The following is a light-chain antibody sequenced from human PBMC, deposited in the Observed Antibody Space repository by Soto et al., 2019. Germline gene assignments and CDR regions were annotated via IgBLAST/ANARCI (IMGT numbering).Light chain of an antibody. Sequence: IQMTQSPSTLSASVGDRVTITCRASQSISNWLAWYQQKPGKAPNLLIYKASSLESGVPSRFSGSGSGTEFTLTISSLQPDDFATYYCQQYNSYSQTFGQGTKLEI. CDR1: QSISNW. V-gene: IGKV1-5*03. CDR3: QQYNSYSQT. J-gene: IGKJ2*01. CDR2: KAS.